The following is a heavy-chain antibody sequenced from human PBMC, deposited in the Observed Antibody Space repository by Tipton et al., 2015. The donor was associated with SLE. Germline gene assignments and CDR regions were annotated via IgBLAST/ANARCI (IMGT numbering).Heavy chain of an antibody. CDR2: IYYSGST. D-gene: IGHD3-10*01. Sequence: TLSLTCTVSGGSISSSSYYWGWFRQPPGEGLEWIGSIYYSGSTYYNPSPKSRVTISVDTSKNQFSLKLSSVTAADTAVYYCARRITMVRGANDAFDIWGQGTMVTVSS. CDR3: ARRITMVRGANDAFDI. J-gene: IGHJ3*02. CDR1: GGSISSSSYY. V-gene: IGHV4-39*01.